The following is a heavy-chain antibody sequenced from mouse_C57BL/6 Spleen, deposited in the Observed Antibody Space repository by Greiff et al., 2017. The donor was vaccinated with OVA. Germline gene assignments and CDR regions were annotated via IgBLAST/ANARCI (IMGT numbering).Heavy chain of an antibody. CDR2: INPNNGGT. CDR1: GYTFTDYY. Sequence: EVQLQQSGPELVKPGASVKISCKASGYTFTDYYMNWVKQSHGKSLEWIGDINPNNGGTSYNQKFKGKATLTVDKSSSTAYMELRSLTSEDSAVYYCARSLHYYGSSPCCAMDYWGQGTSVTVSS. D-gene: IGHD1-1*01. CDR3: ARSLHYYGSSPCCAMDY. J-gene: IGHJ4*01. V-gene: IGHV1-26*01.